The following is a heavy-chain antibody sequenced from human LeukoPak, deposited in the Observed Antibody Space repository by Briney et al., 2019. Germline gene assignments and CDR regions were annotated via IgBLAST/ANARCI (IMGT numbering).Heavy chain of an antibody. CDR3: ANEGKRIVGATRVAYHY. CDR1: GFTFSSYA. J-gene: IGHJ4*02. V-gene: IGHV3-23*01. Sequence: PGGSLRLSCAASGFTFSSYAMSWVRQAPGKGLEWVSAISGSGGSTYYADSVKGRFTISRDNSKNTLYLQMNSLRAEDTAVYYCANEGKRIVGATRVAYHYWGQGTLVTVSS. CDR2: ISGSGGST. D-gene: IGHD1-26*01.